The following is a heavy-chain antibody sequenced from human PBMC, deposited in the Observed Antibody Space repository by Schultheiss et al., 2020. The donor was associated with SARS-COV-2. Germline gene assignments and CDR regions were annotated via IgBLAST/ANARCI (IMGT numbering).Heavy chain of an antibody. CDR3: ARCGGDCYSVTFDY. Sequence: GESLKISCAASGFTFSSYAMHWVRQAPGKGLEWVAVISYDGSNKYYADSVKGRFTISRDNSKNTLYLQMNSLRAEDTAVYYCARCGGDCYSVTFDYWGQGTLVTVSS. V-gene: IGHV3-30-3*01. CDR1: GFTFSSYA. D-gene: IGHD2-21*02. CDR2: ISYDGSNK. J-gene: IGHJ4*02.